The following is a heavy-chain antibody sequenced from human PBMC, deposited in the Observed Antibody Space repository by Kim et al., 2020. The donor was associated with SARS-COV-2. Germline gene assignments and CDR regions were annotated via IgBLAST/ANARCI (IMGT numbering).Heavy chain of an antibody. J-gene: IGHJ4*02. D-gene: IGHD6-13*01. CDR3: ASDSIAAAGRFDY. Sequence: YAQKFQGRVTITADKSTSTAYMELSSLRSEDTAVYYCASDSIAAAGRFDYWGQGTLVTVSS. V-gene: IGHV1-69*04.